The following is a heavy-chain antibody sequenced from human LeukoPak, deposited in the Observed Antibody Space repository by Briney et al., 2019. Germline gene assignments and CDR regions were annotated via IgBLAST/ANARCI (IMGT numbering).Heavy chain of an antibody. V-gene: IGHV4-38-2*02. D-gene: IGHD5-18*01. J-gene: IGHJ4*02. Sequence: SETLSLTCTVSGYSISSGYYWGWIRQPPGKGLEWIGSIYHSGSTNYNPSLKSRVTISVDTSKNQFSLKLSSVTAADTAVYYCARHGYGPPCWGQGTLVTVSS. CDR1: GYSISSGYY. CDR2: IYHSGST. CDR3: ARHGYGPPC.